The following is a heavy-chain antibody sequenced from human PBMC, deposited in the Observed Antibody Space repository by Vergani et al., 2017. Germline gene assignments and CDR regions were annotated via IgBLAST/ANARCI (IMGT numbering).Heavy chain of an antibody. CDR3: AREGMQLINGMDV. D-gene: IGHD5-18*01. CDR1: GFTFSDYY. V-gene: IGHV3-11*05. CDR2: ISSSSSYT. J-gene: IGHJ6*02. Sequence: QVQLVESGGGLVKPGGSLRLSCAASGFTFSDYYMSWIRQAPGKGLEWVSYISSSSSYTNYADSAKGRFTISRDNAKNSLYLQMNSLRAEDTAVYYCAREGMQLINGMDVWGRGTTVTVSS.